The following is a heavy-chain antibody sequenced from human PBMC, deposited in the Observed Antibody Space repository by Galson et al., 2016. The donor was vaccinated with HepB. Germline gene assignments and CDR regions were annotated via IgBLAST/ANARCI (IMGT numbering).Heavy chain of an antibody. Sequence: SLRLSCAVSGFTFINHQMHWLRQVPGKGLVWVSRIEPHGNSPIYADSVKGRFTISSDNAENMLYLQMNNLRAEDTAIYYCARDLSGPDFWGPGTQVTVSS. CDR2: IEPHGNSP. CDR1: GFTFINHQ. CDR3: ARDLSGPDF. V-gene: IGHV3-74*01. J-gene: IGHJ4*02.